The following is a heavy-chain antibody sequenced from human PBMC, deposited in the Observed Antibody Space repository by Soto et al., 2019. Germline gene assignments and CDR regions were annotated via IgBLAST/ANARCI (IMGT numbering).Heavy chain of an antibody. CDR2: SSGSGSST. CDR3: AKDPDYYGSGSHHDY. Sequence: PGGSLRLSCAASGFTFRSYAMSWVRQAPGKGLEWVSASSGSGSSTYYADSVKGRVTISRDNSKNTLYLQMNSLRAEDTAVYYCAKDPDYYGSGSHHDYWGQGT. D-gene: IGHD3-10*01. CDR1: GFTFRSYA. V-gene: IGHV3-23*01. J-gene: IGHJ4*02.